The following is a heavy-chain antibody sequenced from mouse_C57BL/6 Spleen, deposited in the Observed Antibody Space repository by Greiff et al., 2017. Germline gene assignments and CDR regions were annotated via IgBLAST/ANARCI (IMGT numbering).Heavy chain of an antibody. V-gene: IGHV1-82*01. CDR1: GYAFSSSW. D-gene: IGHD2-4*01. CDR3: ARSLDDYDPWFAY. Sequence: QVQLKESGPELVKPGASVKISCKASGYAFSSSWMNWVKQRPGKGLEWIGRIYPGDGDTNYNGKFKGKATLTADKSSSTAYMQLSSLTSEDSAVYFCARSLDDYDPWFAYWGQGTLVTVSA. J-gene: IGHJ3*01. CDR2: IYPGDGDT.